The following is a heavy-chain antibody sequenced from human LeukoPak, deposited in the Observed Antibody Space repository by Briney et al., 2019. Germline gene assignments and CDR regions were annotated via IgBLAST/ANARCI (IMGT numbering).Heavy chain of an antibody. CDR2: IYSGGSI. J-gene: IGHJ3*02. Sequence: GGSLRLSCAASGFTVSSNYMNWVRQAPGKGLEWVSVIYSGGSIYYADSVKGRFTISRDNSKNTLYLQMNSLRAEDTAVYYCARYLTGWSSAFDIWGQGTLVTVSS. V-gene: IGHV3-66*01. D-gene: IGHD6-19*01. CDR3: ARYLTGWSSAFDI. CDR1: GFTVSSNY.